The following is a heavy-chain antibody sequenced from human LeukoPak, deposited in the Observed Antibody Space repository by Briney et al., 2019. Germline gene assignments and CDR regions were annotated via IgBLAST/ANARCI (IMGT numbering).Heavy chain of an antibody. V-gene: IGHV3-23*01. D-gene: IGHD3-16*01. CDR2: ISGSGGST. J-gene: IGHJ6*02. Sequence: GGSLRLSCGASGFSFSNYAMTWVRQAPGKGLEWVSAISGSGGSTYYADSVKGRFTISRDNSKNTLYLQMNSLRAEDTAVYYCAKCLGLYGMDVWGQGTTVTVSS. CDR3: AKCLGLYGMDV. CDR1: GFSFSNYA.